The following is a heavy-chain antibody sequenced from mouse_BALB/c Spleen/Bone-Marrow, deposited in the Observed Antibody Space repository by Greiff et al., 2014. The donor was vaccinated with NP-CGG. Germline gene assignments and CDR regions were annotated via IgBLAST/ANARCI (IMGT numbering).Heavy chain of an antibody. V-gene: IGHV1-82*01. CDR3: ARTGPFGY. D-gene: IGHD4-1*01. Sequence: VQLQQSGPEQVKPGASVKISCKASGYAFSISWMNWVKQRPGQGLEWIGRIYPGDGDTNYNGKFKGKATLAADKSSSTAYMQLSSLTSLDSAVYFCARTGPFGYWGQGTLVTVSA. CDR2: IYPGDGDT. J-gene: IGHJ3*01. CDR1: GYAFSISW.